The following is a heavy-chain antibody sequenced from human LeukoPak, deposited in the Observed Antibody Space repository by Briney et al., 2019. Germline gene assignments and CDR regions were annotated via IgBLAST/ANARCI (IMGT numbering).Heavy chain of an antibody. CDR2: ISSSSSTI. V-gene: IGHV3-48*01. CDR3: ARDGDSKRGTTKDY. J-gene: IGHJ4*02. D-gene: IGHD3-22*01. Sequence: QPGGSLRLSCAASGFTFSSYEMNWVRQAPGKGLEWVSYISSSSSTIYYADSVKGRFTISRDNAKNSLYLQMNSLRAEDTAVYYCARDGDSKRGTTKDYWGQGTLVTVSS. CDR1: GFTFSSYE.